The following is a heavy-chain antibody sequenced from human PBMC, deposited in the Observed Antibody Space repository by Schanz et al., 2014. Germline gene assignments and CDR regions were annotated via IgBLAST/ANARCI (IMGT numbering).Heavy chain of an antibody. CDR1: GFTFSSYG. J-gene: IGHJ4*02. CDR2: IWYDGNNK. CDR3: ARPIYDLWSGSFDY. D-gene: IGHD3-3*01. Sequence: QVQLVESGGGVVQPGRSLRLSCAASGFTFSSYGMHWVRQAPGKGLEWVAVIWYDGNNKYYADSVKGRFTISRDNSKNTLYLQMNSLRAEDTALYYCARPIYDLWSGSFDYWGQGTLVTVSS. V-gene: IGHV3-33*01.